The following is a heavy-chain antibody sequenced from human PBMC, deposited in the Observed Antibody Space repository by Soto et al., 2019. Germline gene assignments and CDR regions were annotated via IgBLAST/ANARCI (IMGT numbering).Heavy chain of an antibody. Sequence: EGQLLESGGGLVQPGGSLRLSCAASGFTFSSYAMSWVRQAPGKGLGWVSAISGSGSSTYYADSVKGRFTISRDNSKNTLYLQMNSLRADDTAVYYCAKDPVVGPGIAFDIWGQGTIVTVSS. CDR3: AKDPVVGPGIAFDI. CDR1: GFTFSSYA. D-gene: IGHD3-22*01. J-gene: IGHJ3*02. V-gene: IGHV3-23*01. CDR2: ISGSGSST.